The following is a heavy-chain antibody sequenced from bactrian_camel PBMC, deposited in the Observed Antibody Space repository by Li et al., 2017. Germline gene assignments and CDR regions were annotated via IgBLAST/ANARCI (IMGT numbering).Heavy chain of an antibody. J-gene: IGHJ4*01. Sequence: VQLVESGGGSVQAGGSLRLSCVASGYTYDKGCIAWFRQPKGKEREEVAYIDNFGRTIYADSVKGRFTISKDNAKMTVYLQMDMLKSEDTAMYYCAANERSFIIGCSVRVSQYTSWGQGTQVTVS. D-gene: IGHD1*01. CDR1: GYTYDKGC. CDR3: AANERSFIIGCSVRVSQYTS. V-gene: IGHV3S61*01. CDR2: IDNFGRT.